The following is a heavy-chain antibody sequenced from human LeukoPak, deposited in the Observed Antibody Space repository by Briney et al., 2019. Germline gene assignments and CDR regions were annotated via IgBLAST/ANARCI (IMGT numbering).Heavy chain of an antibody. CDR1: GFTFSSYA. CDR2: ISGSGGST. J-gene: IGHJ5*02. CDR3: ARGPNYDFWSGYYT. Sequence: GASLRLSCAASGFTFSSYAMSWVRQAPGKGLEWVSAISGSGGSTYYADSVKGRFTVSRDNSKTTLYLQLNSLRVEDTAVYYCARGPNYDFWSGYYTWGQETMVTVSS. D-gene: IGHD3-3*01. V-gene: IGHV3-23*01.